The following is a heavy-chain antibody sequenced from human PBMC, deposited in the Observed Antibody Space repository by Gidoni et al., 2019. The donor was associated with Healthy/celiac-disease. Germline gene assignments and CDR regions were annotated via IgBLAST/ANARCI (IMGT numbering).Heavy chain of an antibody. D-gene: IGHD1-1*01. CDR3: AKDLPTIY. Sequence: QVQLVESGGGGVQPGRSLRLSCAASGFTFSSYGMHWVRQAPGKGLEWVAVISYDGSNKYYADSVKGRFTISRDNSKNTLYLQMNSLRAEDTAVYYCAKDLPTIYWGQGTLVTVSS. J-gene: IGHJ4*02. V-gene: IGHV3-30*18. CDR2: ISYDGSNK. CDR1: GFTFSSYG.